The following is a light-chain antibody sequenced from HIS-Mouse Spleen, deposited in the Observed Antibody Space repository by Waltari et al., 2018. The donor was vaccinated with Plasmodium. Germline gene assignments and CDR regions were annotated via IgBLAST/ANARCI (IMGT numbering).Light chain of an antibody. CDR2: GAS. CDR1: QSVSSSY. V-gene: IGKV3-20*01. Sequence: EIVLTQSPGTLSLSPGERATLPGRASQSVSSSYLAWYQQKPGQAPRLLIYGASSRATGIPDRFSGSGSGTDFTLTISRLEPEDFAVYYCQQYGSSPQITFGGGTKVEIK. CDR3: QQYGSSPQIT. J-gene: IGKJ4*01.